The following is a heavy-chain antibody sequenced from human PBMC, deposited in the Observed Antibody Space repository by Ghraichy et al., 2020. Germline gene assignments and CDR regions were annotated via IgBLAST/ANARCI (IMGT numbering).Heavy chain of an antibody. CDR1: GYTFTSYD. CDR3: ARYHAGELSLWHFDY. Sequence: GESLNISCKASGYTFTSYDINWVRQATGQGLEWMGWMNPNSGNTGYAQKFQGRVTMTRNTSISTAYMELSSLRSEDTAVYYCARYHAGELSLWHFDYWGQGTLVTVSS. CDR2: MNPNSGNT. D-gene: IGHD3-16*02. V-gene: IGHV1-8*01. J-gene: IGHJ4*02.